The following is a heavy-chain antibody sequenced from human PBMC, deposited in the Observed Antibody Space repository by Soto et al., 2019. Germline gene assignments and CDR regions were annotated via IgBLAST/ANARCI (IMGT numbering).Heavy chain of an antibody. CDR1: GYTFTSYG. CDR3: ARETHNWNYVFDY. V-gene: IGHV1-18*01. CDR2: IRAYNGNI. J-gene: IGHJ4*02. Sequence: QVQLVQSGAEVKKPGASAKVSCKASGYTFTSYGISCVRQAPGQGLEWMGWIRAYNGNINYAQKLQGRVTMTTDTPTSKAYMELRSLRSDDTAVYYCARETHNWNYVFDYWGQGTLVTVSS. D-gene: IGHD1-7*01.